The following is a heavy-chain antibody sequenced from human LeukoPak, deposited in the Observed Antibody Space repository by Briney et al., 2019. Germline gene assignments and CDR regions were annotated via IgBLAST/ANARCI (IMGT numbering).Heavy chain of an antibody. J-gene: IGHJ5*02. Sequence: GGSLRLSCAASGFTFSSYWMSWVRQAPGKGLEWVANIKQDGSEKYYVDSVKGRFTISRDNAKNSLYLQMNSLRAEDTAVYYCASDRTGGSCYECWFDPWRQGTLVTVSS. D-gene: IGHD2-15*01. CDR1: GFTFSSYW. V-gene: IGHV3-7*01. CDR2: IKQDGSEK. CDR3: ASDRTGGSCYECWFDP.